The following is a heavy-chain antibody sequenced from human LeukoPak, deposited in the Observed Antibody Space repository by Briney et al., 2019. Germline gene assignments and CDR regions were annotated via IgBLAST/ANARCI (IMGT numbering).Heavy chain of an antibody. CDR2: INHSGST. Sequence: PSETLSLTCAVYGGSFSGYYWSRIRQPPGKGLEWIGEINHSGSTNYNPSLKSRVTISVDTSKNQFSLKLSSVTAADTAVYYCAREGSYYDSSGLYYMDVWGKGTTVTVSS. J-gene: IGHJ6*03. D-gene: IGHD3-22*01. CDR1: GGSFSGYY. V-gene: IGHV4-34*01. CDR3: AREGSYYDSSGLYYMDV.